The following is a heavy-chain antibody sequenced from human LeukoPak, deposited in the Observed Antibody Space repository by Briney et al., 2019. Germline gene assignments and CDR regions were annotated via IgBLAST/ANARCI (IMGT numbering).Heavy chain of an antibody. V-gene: IGHV4-59*01. CDR2: IYYSGST. Sequence: SETLSLTCTVSGGSISSYYWSLIRQPPGKGLEWIGYIYYSGSTNYNPSLKSRVTISVDTSKNQFSLKLSSVTAADTAVYYCARGDGYITMVRGVIKGIGEFDYWGQGTLVTVSS. J-gene: IGHJ4*02. CDR3: ARGDGYITMVRGVIKGIGEFDY. D-gene: IGHD3-10*01. CDR1: GGSISSYY.